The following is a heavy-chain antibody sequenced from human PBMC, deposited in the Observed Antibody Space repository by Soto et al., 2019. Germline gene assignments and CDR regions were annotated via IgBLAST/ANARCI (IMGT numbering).Heavy chain of an antibody. D-gene: IGHD3-22*01. V-gene: IGHV4-59*08. J-gene: IGHJ4*01. CDR1: GGSSVSHY. CDR3: ASFPVIPGRDSPLIFDY. CDR2: VHFTGST. Sequence: LETLALTWTVTGGSSVSHYWSWLLQPPGKALEWMGYVHFTGSTNYSPSLESRLTILVDTSKNQFSLKLTSVTAADTAVYYCASFPVIPGRDSPLIFDYWGQGTLVTVSS.